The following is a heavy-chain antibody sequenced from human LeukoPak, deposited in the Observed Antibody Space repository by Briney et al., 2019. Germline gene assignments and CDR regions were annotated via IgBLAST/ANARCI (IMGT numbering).Heavy chain of an antibody. CDR2: INSDGSST. CDR3: PRDALVKVGDLFVNDAFDI. D-gene: IGHD2-21*01. Sequence: PGGSLRLSCAASGFTFSSYWMHWVRQAPGEGLVWVSRINSDGSSTSYADSVKGRFTISRDNAKNTLYLQMNSLRAEDTAVYYCPRDALVKVGDLFVNDAFDIWGQGTMVTVSS. V-gene: IGHV3-74*01. CDR1: GFTFSSYW. J-gene: IGHJ3*02.